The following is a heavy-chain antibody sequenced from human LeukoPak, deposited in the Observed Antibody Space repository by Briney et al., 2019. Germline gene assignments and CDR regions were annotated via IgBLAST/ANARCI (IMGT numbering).Heavy chain of an antibody. CDR1: GYTFTSYG. V-gene: IGHV1-18*01. CDR3: ARDRGSRSSSVDYCYMDV. Sequence: ASVKVSCKASGYTFTSYGISWVRQAPGQGLEWMGWISAYNGNTNYAQKLQGRVTMTADTSTSTAYMELRSLRSDDTAVYYCARDRGSRSSSVDYCYMDVWGKGTTVTISS. D-gene: IGHD6-13*01. J-gene: IGHJ6*03. CDR2: ISAYNGNT.